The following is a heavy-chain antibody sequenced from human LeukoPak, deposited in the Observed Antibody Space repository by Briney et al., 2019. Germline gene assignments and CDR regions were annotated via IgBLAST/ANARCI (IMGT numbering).Heavy chain of an antibody. J-gene: IGHJ4*02. CDR3: AKERAAGGRGHFDY. Sequence: PGGSLRLSCAASGFTFSSYAMSWVRQAPGKGLEWVSAIIGSGGSTHYADSVKGRFTISRDNSKNTLYLQMNSLRAEDTAVYYCAKERAAGGRGHFDYWGRGTLVTVSS. V-gene: IGHV3-23*01. D-gene: IGHD6-13*01. CDR2: IIGSGGST. CDR1: GFTFSSYA.